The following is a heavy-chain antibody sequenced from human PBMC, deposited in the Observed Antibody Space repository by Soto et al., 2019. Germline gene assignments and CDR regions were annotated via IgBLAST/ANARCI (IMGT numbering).Heavy chain of an antibody. V-gene: IGHV1-24*01. CDR1: GYTLTELS. Sequence: ASVKVSCKVSGYTLTELSMHWVRQAPGKGPEWMGGFDPEDGETIYAQKFQGRVTMTEDTSTDTAYMELSSLRSEDTAVYYCATDRGFYTMVRGVPDYYYYMDVWGKGTTVTVSS. J-gene: IGHJ6*03. CDR3: ATDRGFYTMVRGVPDYYYYMDV. CDR2: FDPEDGET. D-gene: IGHD3-10*01.